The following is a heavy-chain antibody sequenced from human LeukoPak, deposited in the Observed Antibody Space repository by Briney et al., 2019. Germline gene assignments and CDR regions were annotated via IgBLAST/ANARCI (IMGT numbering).Heavy chain of an antibody. CDR2: VSHDGSNK. J-gene: IGHJ4*02. CDR3: AKEDYDGSGSYLGY. D-gene: IGHD3-10*01. V-gene: IGHV3-30*18. CDR1: GFTFSSYG. Sequence: GGSLRLSCAASGFTFSSYGMHWVRQAPGKGLEWVAVVSHDGSNKVYADSVKGRFTISRDNSKNTLYLQMNGLRPEDTAAYHCAKEDYDGSGSYLGYWGQGTLVTVSS.